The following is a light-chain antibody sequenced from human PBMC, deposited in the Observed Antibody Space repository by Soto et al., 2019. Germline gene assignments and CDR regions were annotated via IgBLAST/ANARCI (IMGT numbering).Light chain of an antibody. CDR2: AAS. Sequence: AIRMTQSPSSFSASTGDRVTISCRASQDISSYLAWYQQKPGKAPNFLIYAASTLQSGVPSRFSGSGSGTDFNLTISCLQSEDFATYYCQQYYSYPRTFGQGTKVEIK. V-gene: IGKV1-8*01. CDR3: QQYYSYPRT. J-gene: IGKJ1*01. CDR1: QDISSY.